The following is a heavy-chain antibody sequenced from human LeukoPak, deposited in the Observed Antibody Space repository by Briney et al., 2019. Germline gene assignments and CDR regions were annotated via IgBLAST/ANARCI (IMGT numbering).Heavy chain of an antibody. J-gene: IGHJ5*02. CDR2: ISAYNGNT. V-gene: IGHV1-18*01. Sequence: GASVKVSCTASGYTFTSYGISWVRQAPGQGLEWMGWISAYNGNTNYAQTLQGRVTMTTDTSTSTAYMELTRLRPDDTAVYYCARYWDDSWSGYNLVDGFDPWGQGTLVTVSS. CDR1: GYTFTSYG. CDR3: ARYWDDSWSGYNLVDGFDP. D-gene: IGHD3-3*01.